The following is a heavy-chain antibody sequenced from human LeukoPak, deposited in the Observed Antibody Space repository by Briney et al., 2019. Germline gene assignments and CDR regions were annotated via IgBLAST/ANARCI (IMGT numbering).Heavy chain of an antibody. V-gene: IGHV3-73*01. Sequence: PTGGSLMLSCAASGFTFIGSAIHWVRQGSGKGRERVGHIRSKTNNYATAYAASVKGRFTISRDDSNNTAYLQMDSLKPEDTAVYYCTRHGGGDAGYAVFDNWGQGTLVTVSS. CDR2: IRSKTNNYAT. CDR3: TRHGGGDAGYAVFDN. D-gene: IGHD5-12*01. CDR1: GFTFIGSA. J-gene: IGHJ4*02.